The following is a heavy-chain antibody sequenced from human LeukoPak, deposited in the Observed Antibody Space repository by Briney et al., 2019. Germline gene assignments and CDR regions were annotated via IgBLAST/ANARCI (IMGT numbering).Heavy chain of an antibody. CDR1: GFTFSTYA. J-gene: IGHJ4*02. CDR2: ISYDGSNK. V-gene: IGHV3-30-3*01. Sequence: PGGSLRLSCAASGFTFSTYAMHWVRQAPGKGLEWVAVISYDGSNKYYADSVKGRFTISRDNSKNTLYLQMNSLRAEDTAVYYCTRRMTGEVLENWGQGTLVTVSS. D-gene: IGHD7-27*01. CDR3: TRRMTGEVLEN.